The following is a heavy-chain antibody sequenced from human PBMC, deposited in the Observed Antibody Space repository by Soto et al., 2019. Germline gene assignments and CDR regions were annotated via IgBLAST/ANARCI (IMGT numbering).Heavy chain of an antibody. V-gene: IGHV3-30-3*01. CDR2: ISYDGSNK. D-gene: IGHD6-13*01. CDR3: ARDREQLVRKGWFDP. Sequence: QVQLVESGGGVVQPGRSLRLSCAASGFTFSSYAMHWVCQAPGKGLEWVAVISYDGSNKYYADSVKGRFTISRDNSKNTLYLQMNSLRAEDTAVYYCARDREQLVRKGWFDPWGQGTLVTVSS. CDR1: GFTFSSYA. J-gene: IGHJ5*02.